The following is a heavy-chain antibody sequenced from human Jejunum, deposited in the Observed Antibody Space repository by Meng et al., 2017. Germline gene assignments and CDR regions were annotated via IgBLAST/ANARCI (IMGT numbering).Heavy chain of an antibody. V-gene: IGHV3-7*04. CDR2: INPDGSEM. J-gene: IGHJ5*02. CDR3: ARARPRNVSWLP. CDR1: GFIFRDYW. D-gene: IGHD5-12*01. Sequence: GESLKISCTASGFIFRDYWMNWARQVPGKGLEWVALINPDGSEMRYLDSVRGRFTIYRDNAGNSLYLQMNSRRDGDTAVYYCARARPRNVSWLPWGRGTLVTVSS.